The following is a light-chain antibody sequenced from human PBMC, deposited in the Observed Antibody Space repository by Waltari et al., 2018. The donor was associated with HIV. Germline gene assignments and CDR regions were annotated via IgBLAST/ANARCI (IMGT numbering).Light chain of an antibody. J-gene: IGKJ1*01. CDR2: AAS. Sequence: HMTQSPSSLSASVGVRVPLTCPASQSISKYFNWYQQKPGKAPTLLIYAASSLEGGVPDRFSGSGSGTDFTLTISSLQPEDFATYYCQQSYSTPRTFGQGTKVEIK. CDR1: QSISKY. CDR3: QQSYSTPRT. V-gene: IGKV1-39*01.